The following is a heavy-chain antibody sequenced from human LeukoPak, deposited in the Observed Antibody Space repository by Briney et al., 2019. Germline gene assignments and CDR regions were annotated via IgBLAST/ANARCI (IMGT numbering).Heavy chain of an antibody. Sequence: GGSLRLSCAASGFIFSDYAMHWVRQAPGKGLEWVSGISAGGRSTYYADSVKGRFTISRDSSKNTVYLQMNSLRAEDTAVYFCSKDQWLDYTTSSRPFDHWGQGTRVTVSS. CDR1: GFIFSDYA. D-gene: IGHD3-22*01. J-gene: IGHJ4*02. V-gene: IGHV3-23*01. CDR3: SKDQWLDYTTSSRPFDH. CDR2: ISAGGRST.